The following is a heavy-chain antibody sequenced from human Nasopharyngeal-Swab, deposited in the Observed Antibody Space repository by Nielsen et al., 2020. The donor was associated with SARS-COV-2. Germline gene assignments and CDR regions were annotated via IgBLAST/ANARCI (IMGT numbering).Heavy chain of an antibody. Sequence: ASVKVSSKASGYTFTSYYMHWVRQAPGQGLEWMGIIDPSGATTTYAQKFQGRVTMTRDASTSTVCMELSSLRSEDTAVYYCARLTVATNGFDYWGQGTLVTVSS. CDR2: IDPSGATT. J-gene: IGHJ4*02. CDR1: GYTFTSYY. CDR3: ARLTVATNGFDY. D-gene: IGHD5-12*01. V-gene: IGHV1-46*01.